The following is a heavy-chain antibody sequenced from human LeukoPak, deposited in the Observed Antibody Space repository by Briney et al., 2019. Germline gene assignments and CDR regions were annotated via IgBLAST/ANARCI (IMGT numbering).Heavy chain of an antibody. V-gene: IGHV3-23*01. J-gene: IGHJ4*02. CDR2: ISGSGGST. CDR3: AKEFSPGLSLVFGCFDY. CDR1: GFTFSDYY. Sequence: PGGSLRLSCAASGFTFSDYYMSWVRQAPGKGLEWVSAISGSGGSTYYADSVKGRFTISRDNSKNTLYLQMNSLRAEDTAVYYCAKEFSPGLSLVFGCFDYCGQGTLVTVSS. D-gene: IGHD6-13*01.